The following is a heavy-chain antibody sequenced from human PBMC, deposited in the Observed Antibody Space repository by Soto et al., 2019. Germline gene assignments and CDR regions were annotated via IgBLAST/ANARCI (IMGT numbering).Heavy chain of an antibody. D-gene: IGHD5-12*01. V-gene: IGHV2-26*01. J-gene: IGHJ4*02. CDR2: VFSNDAK. CDR1: GSSLSHIRVG. Sequence: SGPTLVNPTETLTLTCTVSGSSLSHIRVGVGWIRQPPGKALEWLAHVFSNDAKSYSPSLKGRLTISRDTFRSQVVLTMTNVDPVDTATYFCARIERYSTYEYFDFWGRGTLVTVS. CDR3: ARIERYSTYEYFDF.